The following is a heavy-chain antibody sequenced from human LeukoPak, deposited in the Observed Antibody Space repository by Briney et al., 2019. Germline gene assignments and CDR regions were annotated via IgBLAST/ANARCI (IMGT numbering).Heavy chain of an antibody. CDR1: GYTFPSND. J-gene: IGHJ4*02. CDR3: ARVGVSCSGGSCYSDHFDY. V-gene: IGHV1-18*01. D-gene: IGHD2-15*01. CDR2: ISAYNGNT. Sequence: ASVTVSCKASGYTFPSNDLSWVRQAPGQGLEWMGWISAYNGNTNYAQKLQGRVTMTTDTSTSTAYMELRNLRSEDTAVYYCARVGVSCSGGSCYSDHFDYWGQGTLVTVSS.